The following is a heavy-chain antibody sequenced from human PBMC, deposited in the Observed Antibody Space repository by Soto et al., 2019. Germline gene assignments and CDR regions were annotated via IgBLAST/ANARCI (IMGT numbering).Heavy chain of an antibody. Sequence: SETLSLTCTVSGGSVSSSSYSWGWIRQPPGKGLEWIGTIYSSENTYYNPSLLSRVTISVDTSKNEFSLRLSSVTAADTAVYYCARLNGYCISTNCHGYYGMDVWGQGTTVTVSS. J-gene: IGHJ6*02. D-gene: IGHD2-2*03. CDR1: GGSVSSSSYS. V-gene: IGHV4-39*01. CDR3: ARLNGYCISTNCHGYYGMDV. CDR2: IYSSENT.